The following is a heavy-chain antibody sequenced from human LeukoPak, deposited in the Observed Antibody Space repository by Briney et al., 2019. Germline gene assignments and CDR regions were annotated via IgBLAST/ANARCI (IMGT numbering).Heavy chain of an antibody. D-gene: IGHD2-21*01. J-gene: IGHJ6*03. CDR1: GGTFRNYA. V-gene: IGHV1-69*13. Sequence: ASVKVSCKASGGTFRNYAISWVRQAPGQGLEWMGGIIPIFGTADYAQKFQGRVTITADESTSTAYMELSSLRSEDTAVYYCRVGNSGVVYYYYYMDVWGKGTTVTISS. CDR2: IIPIFGTA. CDR3: RVGNSGVVYYYYYMDV.